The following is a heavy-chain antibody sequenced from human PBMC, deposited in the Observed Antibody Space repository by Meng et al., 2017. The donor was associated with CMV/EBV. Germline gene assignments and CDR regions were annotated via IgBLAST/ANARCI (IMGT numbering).Heavy chain of an antibody. CDR3: ASFGYYGSWSYHSY. V-gene: IGHV1-2*02. D-gene: IGHD3-10*01. CDR1: GYTFTSYY. J-gene: IGHJ4*02. Sequence: ASVKVSCKASGYTFTSYYMHWVRQAPGQGLEWMGWINPNSGGTNYAQKFQGRVTMTRDTSISTAYMELSRLRSDDTAVYYCASFGYYGSWSYHSYWGQGTLVTVSS. CDR2: INPNSGGT.